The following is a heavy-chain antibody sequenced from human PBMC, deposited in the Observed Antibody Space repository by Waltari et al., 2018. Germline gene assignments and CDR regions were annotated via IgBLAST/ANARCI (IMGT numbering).Heavy chain of an antibody. CDR1: GGSFSGYY. CDR3: ARRTYCTGGVFYGRCGY. J-gene: IGHJ4*02. CDR2: MNHSGST. D-gene: IGHD2-8*02. Sequence: QVQLQQWGAGLLKPSETLSLTCAVYGGSFSGYYWSWLRQPPGKGLEWSGEMNHSGSTNNSPSLKSQVTISGEASKSQFALKRSNVTAADTAVYYCARRTYCTGGVFYGRCGYWNQGTLVTVAS. V-gene: IGHV4-34*01.